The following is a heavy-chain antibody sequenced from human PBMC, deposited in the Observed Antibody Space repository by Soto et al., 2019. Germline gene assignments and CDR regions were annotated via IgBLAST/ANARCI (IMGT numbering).Heavy chain of an antibody. Sequence: SETLSLTCTVSGGSISSGGYYWSWIRQHPGKGLEWIGYIYYSGSTYYNPSLKSRVTISVDTSKNQFSLKLSSVTAADTAVYYCARDLRYYDFWSGYPPLNWFDPWGQGTLVTVSS. V-gene: IGHV4-31*03. CDR1: GGSISSGGYY. J-gene: IGHJ5*02. CDR2: IYYSGST. D-gene: IGHD3-3*01. CDR3: ARDLRYYDFWSGYPPLNWFDP.